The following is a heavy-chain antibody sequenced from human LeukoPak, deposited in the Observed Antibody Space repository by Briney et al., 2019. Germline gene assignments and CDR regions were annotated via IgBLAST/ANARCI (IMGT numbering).Heavy chain of an antibody. CDR2: IIPIFGTA. D-gene: IGHD4-17*01. V-gene: IGHV1-69*13. Sequence: ASVKVSCKASGGTFSSYAISWVRQAPGQGLEWMGGIIPIFGTANYAQKFQGRVTITADESTSTAFMELSSLRSEDTAVYYCARGLYGDHLDYWGQGTLVTVSS. J-gene: IGHJ4*02. CDR1: GGTFSSYA. CDR3: ARGLYGDHLDY.